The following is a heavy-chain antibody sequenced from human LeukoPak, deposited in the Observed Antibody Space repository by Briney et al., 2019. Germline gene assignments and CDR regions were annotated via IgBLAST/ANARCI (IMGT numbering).Heavy chain of an antibody. CDR2: ISGYNDNT. CDR1: GYTFSSYG. V-gene: IGHV1-18*01. J-gene: IGHJ5*02. CDR3: ARQRFRMITFGGVIVENWFDP. D-gene: IGHD3-16*02. Sequence: ASVKVSYKASGYTFSSYGISWVRQAPGQGLEWMGWISGYNDNTKYYAQKLQGRVTMTTDTSTSTAYMELRSLRSDDTAVYYCARQRFRMITFGGVIVENWFDPWGQGTLVTVSS.